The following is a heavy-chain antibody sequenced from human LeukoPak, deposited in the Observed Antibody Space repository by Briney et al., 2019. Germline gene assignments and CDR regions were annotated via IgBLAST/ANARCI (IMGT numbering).Heavy chain of an antibody. V-gene: IGHV4-4*07. J-gene: IGHJ4*02. CDR2: IYTSGSN. Sequence: SETLSLTCTVSGGSISSYYWSWIRQPAGKGLEWIGRIYTSGSNNYNPSLKSRVTMSVDTSKNQFSLKLSSVTAADTAMYYCARGGKWLYYFDYWGQGTLVTVSS. CDR1: GGSISSYY. CDR3: ARGGKWLYYFDY. D-gene: IGHD6-19*01.